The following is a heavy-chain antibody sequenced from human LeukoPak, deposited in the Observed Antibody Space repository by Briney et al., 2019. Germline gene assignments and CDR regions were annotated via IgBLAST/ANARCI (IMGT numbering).Heavy chain of an antibody. CDR2: INHSGST. CDR3: ARHGGDYPRYNWFDP. D-gene: IGHD4-17*01. CDR1: GGSISSSSYY. J-gene: IGHJ5*02. V-gene: IGHV4-39*01. Sequence: SETLSLTCTVSGGSISSSSYYWGWIRQPPGKGLEWIGEINHSGSTNYNPSLKSRVTISVDTSKNQFSLKLSSVTAADTAVYYCARHGGDYPRYNWFDPWGQGTLVTVSS.